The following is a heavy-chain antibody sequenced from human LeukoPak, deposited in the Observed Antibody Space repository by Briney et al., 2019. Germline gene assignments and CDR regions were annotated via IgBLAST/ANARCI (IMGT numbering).Heavy chain of an antibody. Sequence: GGSLRLSCAASGFTFSNYWMHWVRQGPGKGLVWVSRIKSDGSDPSYADSVKGRFTISRDNAKSTLYLQMNSLRAEDTAVYYCAKDRDPMPSRGMDVWGQGTTVAVSS. J-gene: IGHJ6*02. CDR2: IKSDGSDP. CDR1: GFTFSNYW. D-gene: IGHD2-2*01. V-gene: IGHV3-74*01. CDR3: AKDRDPMPSRGMDV.